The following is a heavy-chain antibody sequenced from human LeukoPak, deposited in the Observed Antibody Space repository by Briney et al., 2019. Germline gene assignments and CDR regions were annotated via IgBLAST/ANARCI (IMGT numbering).Heavy chain of an antibody. Sequence: SETLSLTCTVSGGSISSSSYYWGWIRQPPGKGLEWIRSIYYSGSTYYNPSLKSRVTISVDTSKNQFSLKLSSVTAADTAVYYCAREYYDFWSGTYYYYMDVWGKGTTVTVSS. D-gene: IGHD3-3*01. V-gene: IGHV4-39*02. CDR1: GGSISSSSYY. CDR2: IYYSGST. J-gene: IGHJ6*03. CDR3: AREYYDFWSGTYYYYMDV.